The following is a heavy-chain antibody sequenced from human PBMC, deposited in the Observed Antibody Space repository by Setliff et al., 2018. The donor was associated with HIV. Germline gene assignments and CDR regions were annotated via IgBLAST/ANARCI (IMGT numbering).Heavy chain of an antibody. CDR1: GDSISSYS. J-gene: IGHJ5*02. Sequence: SETLSLTCTVSGDSISSYSWNWIRQSPGGGLEWIGFIFSSGSTKYNPSLQSRVTMSIDTSKNQFSLRLTSVPAADTAVYYCARRSDWFDPWGQGTLVTVSS. CDR2: IFSSGST. V-gene: IGHV4-4*09. CDR3: ARRSDWFDP.